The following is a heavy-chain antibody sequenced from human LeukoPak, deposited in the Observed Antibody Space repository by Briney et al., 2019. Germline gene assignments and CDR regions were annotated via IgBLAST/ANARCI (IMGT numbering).Heavy chain of an antibody. Sequence: PGGSLRLSCAASGFTFSSYWMSWVRQAPGKGLEWVANIKQDESEKYYVDSVKGRFTISRDNAKNSLYLQMNSLRAEDTAVYYCARGNSITGTSNYNFDYWGQGTLVTVSS. V-gene: IGHV3-7*01. CDR1: GFTFSSYW. CDR3: ARGNSITGTSNYNFDY. J-gene: IGHJ4*02. D-gene: IGHD1-20*01. CDR2: IKQDESEK.